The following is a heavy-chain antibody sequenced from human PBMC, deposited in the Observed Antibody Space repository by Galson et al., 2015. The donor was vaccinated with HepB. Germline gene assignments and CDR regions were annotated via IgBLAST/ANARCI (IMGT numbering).Heavy chain of an antibody. Sequence: SLRLSCAASGFTFSSYGMHWVRQAPGKGLEWVAVISYDGSNKYYADSVKGRFTISRDNSKNTLYLQMNSLRAEDTAVYYCAKDNGDYGFDYWGQGTLVTVSS. CDR1: GFTFSSYG. J-gene: IGHJ4*02. CDR2: ISYDGSNK. CDR3: AKDNGDYGFDY. V-gene: IGHV3-30*18. D-gene: IGHD4-17*01.